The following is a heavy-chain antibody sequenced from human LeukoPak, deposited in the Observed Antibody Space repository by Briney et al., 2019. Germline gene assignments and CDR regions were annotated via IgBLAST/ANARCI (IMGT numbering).Heavy chain of an antibody. Sequence: SETLSLTCAVYGGSFSGYYWSWIRQPPGKGLEWIGEINHSGSTNYNPSLKSRVTISVDTSKNQFSLKLSSATAADTAVYYCARGLAGRTIRFDPWGQGTLVTVSS. J-gene: IGHJ5*02. CDR3: ARGLAGRTIRFDP. CDR2: INHSGST. D-gene: IGHD3-3*01. CDR1: GGSFSGYY. V-gene: IGHV4-34*01.